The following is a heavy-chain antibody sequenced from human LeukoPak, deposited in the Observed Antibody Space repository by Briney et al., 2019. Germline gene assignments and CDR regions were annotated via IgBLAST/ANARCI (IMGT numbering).Heavy chain of an antibody. CDR2: INRSGANT. J-gene: IGHJ4*02. V-gene: IGHV3-23*01. D-gene: IGHD3-10*01. CDR1: GFTFSGYS. CDR3: ARAIDGAFDY. Sequence: GGSLRLSCAASGFTFSGYSMTWVRQAPGKGLEWVSEINRSGANTYYPDSVKGRFTISRDNFKNTLFLQMTSLRAEDTAIYYCARAIDGAFDYWGQGTLVTISS.